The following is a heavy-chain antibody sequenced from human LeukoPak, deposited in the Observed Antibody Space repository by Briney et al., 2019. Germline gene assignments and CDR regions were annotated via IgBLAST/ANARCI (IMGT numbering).Heavy chain of an antibody. J-gene: IGHJ6*02. CDR2: IDPHSGGT. D-gene: IGHD3-10*01. Sequence: ASVKVSCKASGFTFTAYYMQWVRQAPGQGLEWMGWIDPHSGGTNYAQKFQGRVTMTSDTSISTAYMELSSLRSDDTAVYSCARERVGNYYGSGRRHFYGMDVWGQGTTATVSS. CDR3: ARERVGNYYGSGRRHFYGMDV. V-gene: IGHV1-2*02. CDR1: GFTFTAYY.